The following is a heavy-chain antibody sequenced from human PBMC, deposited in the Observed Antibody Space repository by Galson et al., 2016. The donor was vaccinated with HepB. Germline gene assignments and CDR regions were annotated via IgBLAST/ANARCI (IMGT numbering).Heavy chain of an antibody. CDR1: GGTFSSFA. D-gene: IGHD1-26*01. CDR3: ASAPGVEWELLGVDRRDNCFDP. CDR2: IIPIFGTT. Sequence: SVKVSCKASGGTFSSFAISWVRQAPGQGLEWMGGIIPIFGTTKYAQNFQGRVTITADESTSTVYMELSSLRSEDTAVYYCASAPGVEWELLGVDRRDNCFDPWGQGTLVTVSS. V-gene: IGHV1-69*13. J-gene: IGHJ5*02.